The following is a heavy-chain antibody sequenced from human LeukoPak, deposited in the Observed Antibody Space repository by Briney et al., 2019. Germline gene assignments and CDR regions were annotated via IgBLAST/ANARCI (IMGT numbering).Heavy chain of an antibody. CDR3: ARVGHRGEDHFDY. CDR2: ISGYNGNT. CDR1: GYTFINYY. D-gene: IGHD2-21*01. J-gene: IGHJ4*02. Sequence: ASVKVSCKASGYTFINYYIHWVRQAPGQGLEWMGWISGYNGNTNYAQKFQGRVTMTTDTSTTTAYMDVRSLRSDDTAVYYCARVGHRGEDHFDYWGQGTLVTVSS. V-gene: IGHV1-18*04.